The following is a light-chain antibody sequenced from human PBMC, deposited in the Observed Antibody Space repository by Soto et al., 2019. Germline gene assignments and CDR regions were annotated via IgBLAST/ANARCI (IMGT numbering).Light chain of an antibody. J-gene: IGLJ2*01. CDR1: SDVESYHL. Sequence: QSALTQPASVSGSPGQSITISCTGSDVESYHLVSWYQQHPGKAPKLMIYEAYKRPSGFSNRFSGSKSGNTASLTISGLQAEDEADYYFSSSAGSGTVVFGGGTKLTVL. CDR2: EAY. CDR3: SSSAGSGTVV. V-gene: IGLV2-23*01.